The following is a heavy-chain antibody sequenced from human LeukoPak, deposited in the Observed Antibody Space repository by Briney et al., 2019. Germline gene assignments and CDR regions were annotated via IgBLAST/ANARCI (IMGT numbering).Heavy chain of an antibody. CDR3: ARHRAYSSSSPFDY. V-gene: IGHV4-59*08. J-gene: IGHJ4*02. Sequence: SETLSLTCSVSGGSISSLYWSWIRQPPGKGLEWIGYIYYTGSTDYNPSLKSRVTMFVDMSKNQFSLRLSSVTAADTAVYYCARHRAYSSSSPFDYWGQGTLVTVSS. CDR1: GGSISSLY. CDR2: IYYTGST. D-gene: IGHD6-6*01.